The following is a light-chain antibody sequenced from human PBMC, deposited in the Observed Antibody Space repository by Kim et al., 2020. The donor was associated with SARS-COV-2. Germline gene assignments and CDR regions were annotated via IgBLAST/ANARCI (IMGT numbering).Light chain of an antibody. Sequence: QSVLTQPPSASGTPGQRVTISCTGSSSNIGSNYEYWYQQLPGTAPKLLIYRNNQRPSGVPDRFSGSKSGTAASLTISGLRSEDEADYYCAAWDDSLSDVVFGGGTQLTVL. J-gene: IGLJ2*01. CDR1: SSNIGSNY. CDR2: RNN. CDR3: AAWDDSLSDVV. V-gene: IGLV1-47*01.